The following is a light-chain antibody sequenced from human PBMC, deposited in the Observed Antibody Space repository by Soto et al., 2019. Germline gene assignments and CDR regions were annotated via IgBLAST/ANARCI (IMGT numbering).Light chain of an antibody. CDR1: SADVATSNF. Sequence: QSVLTQPASVSGSPGQSITISCTGISADVATSNFVSWYHHRPGEAPRLILYDVSHRPSGISNRFSGSKAGDTASLTISGLHLEDEADYYCTSYRRGPLYVFGSGTKVTVL. J-gene: IGLJ1*01. V-gene: IGLV2-14*03. CDR3: TSYRRGPLYV. CDR2: DVS.